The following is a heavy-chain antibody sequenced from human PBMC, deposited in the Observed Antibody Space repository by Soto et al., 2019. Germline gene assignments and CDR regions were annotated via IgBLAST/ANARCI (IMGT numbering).Heavy chain of an antibody. CDR3: ARQRRGGYWFDP. Sequence: PSETLSLTSSVSGFSVTNGDYYWTWMRQSPGKGLEWIGNIYYTETTNYNPSLNSRLSISIDTSRNQFSLQLTSVTAADTAIYYCARQRRGGYWFDPWGQGTLVTVSS. CDR1: GFSVTNGDYY. J-gene: IGHJ5*02. V-gene: IGHV4-30-4*01. CDR2: IYYTETT.